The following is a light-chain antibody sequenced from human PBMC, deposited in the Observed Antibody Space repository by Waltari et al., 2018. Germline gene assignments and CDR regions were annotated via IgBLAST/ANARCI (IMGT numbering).Light chain of an antibody. CDR2: WAS. J-gene: IGKJ2*04. CDR1: QSVLYTSKNKNY. Sequence: DIVMTQSPDSLALSLGERATIKCQSSQSVLYTSKNKNYLAWYQQKPGQPPKLLIYWASARESGVPDRFSGSGSGTDFTLTIRSLQAEDVAVYYCHQYYTTPCSFGQGTKLEIK. V-gene: IGKV4-1*01. CDR3: HQYYTTPCS.